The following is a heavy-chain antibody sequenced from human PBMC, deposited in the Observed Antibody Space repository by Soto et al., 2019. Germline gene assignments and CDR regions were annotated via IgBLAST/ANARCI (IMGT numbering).Heavy chain of an antibody. D-gene: IGHD3-10*01. CDR1: GFTFRNYG. V-gene: IGHV3-33*01. CDR2: IWYDGSKT. CDR3: ARDQRSTRLDV. Sequence: QVQLVESGGGVVQPGRSLRLSCAASGFTFRNYGMHWVRQAPGKGLEWVAVIWYDGSKTYYADSVKGRFTISRDNSKNTLYLQMNSLRVEDTAVYFCARDQRSTRLDVWDQGTTVTASS. J-gene: IGHJ6*02.